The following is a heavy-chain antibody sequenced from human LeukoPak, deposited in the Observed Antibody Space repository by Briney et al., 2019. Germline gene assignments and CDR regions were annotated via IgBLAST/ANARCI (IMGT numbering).Heavy chain of an antibody. D-gene: IGHD1-1*01. CDR3: AKRSGSPHNFDY. CDR2: ISGDGGNT. J-gene: IGHJ4*02. Sequence: GGSLRLSCAASGFAFAEHTMHWVRQPPGKGLQWVSLISGDGGNTQYADSVKGRFTISRGNSKTSLYLQMNSLRSEDTAFYYCAKRSGSPHNFDYWGQGVLVTVSS. V-gene: IGHV3-43*01. CDR1: GFAFAEHT.